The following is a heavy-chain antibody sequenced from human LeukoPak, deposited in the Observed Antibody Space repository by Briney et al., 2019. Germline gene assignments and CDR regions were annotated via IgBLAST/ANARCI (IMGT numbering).Heavy chain of an antibody. CDR1: GFTFSSYW. J-gene: IGHJ4*02. D-gene: IGHD3-22*01. Sequence: GGSLRLSCAASGFTFSSYWMHWVRQAPGKGLVWVSRINSDGSSTSYADSVKGRFTISRDNAKNTLYLQMTSLRAEDTAVYYCARDLNYYDSSGYHDYWGQGTLVTVSS. CDR3: ARDLNYYDSSGYHDY. V-gene: IGHV3-74*01. CDR2: INSDGSST.